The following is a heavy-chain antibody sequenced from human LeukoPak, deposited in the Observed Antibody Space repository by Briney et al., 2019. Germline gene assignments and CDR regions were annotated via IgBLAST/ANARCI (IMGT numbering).Heavy chain of an antibody. D-gene: IGHD3-10*01. CDR2: INHSGST. CDR3: ARRFDYYGSGVARSHFDY. V-gene: IGHV4-34*01. J-gene: IGHJ4*02. CDR1: GGSFSGYY. Sequence: PSETLSLTCAVYGGSFSGYYWSWIRQPPGKGLEWIGEINHSGSTNYNPSLKSRVTISVDTSKNQFSLKLSSVTAADTAVYYCARRFDYYGSGVARSHFDYWGQGTLVTVSS.